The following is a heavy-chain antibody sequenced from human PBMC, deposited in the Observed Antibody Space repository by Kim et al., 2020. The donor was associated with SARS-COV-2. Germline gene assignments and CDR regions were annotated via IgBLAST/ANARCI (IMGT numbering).Heavy chain of an antibody. Sequence: SETLSLTCTVSGGSISSSSYYWGWIRQPPGKGLEWIGSIYYSGSTYYNPSLKSRVTISVDTSKNQFSLKLSSVTAADTAVYYCARTIVVVISWDYWGQGTLVTVSS. CDR3: ARTIVVVISWDY. CDR2: IYYSGST. V-gene: IGHV4-39*07. D-gene: IGHD3-22*01. J-gene: IGHJ4*02. CDR1: GGSISSSSYY.